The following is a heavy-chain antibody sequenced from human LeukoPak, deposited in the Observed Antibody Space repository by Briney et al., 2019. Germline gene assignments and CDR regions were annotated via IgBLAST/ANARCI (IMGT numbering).Heavy chain of an antibody. CDR3: ARDRYSNYGPGPFDI. V-gene: IGHV3-48*01. CDR2: ISSSSSTI. Sequence: GGSLRLSCAASGFTFSSYSMNWVRQAPGKGLEWVSYISSSSSTIYYADSVKGRFTISRDNAKNSLYLQMNSLRAEDTAVYYCARDRYSNYGPGPFDIWGQGAMVTVSS. D-gene: IGHD4-11*01. J-gene: IGHJ3*02. CDR1: GFTFSSYS.